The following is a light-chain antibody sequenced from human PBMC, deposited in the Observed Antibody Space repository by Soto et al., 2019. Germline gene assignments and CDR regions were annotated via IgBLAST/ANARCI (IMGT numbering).Light chain of an antibody. CDR3: CSYAGSSFYV. V-gene: IGLV2-23*01. Sequence: QSVLTQPASVSGSPGQSITISCTGTSSDVGNYNLVSWYQQHPGKAPKLMIYEGTKRPSGVSNRFSGSKSGNTASLTISGLQVEDEADYYGCSYAGSSFYVFGTGTKVTVL. J-gene: IGLJ1*01. CDR1: SSDVGNYNL. CDR2: EGT.